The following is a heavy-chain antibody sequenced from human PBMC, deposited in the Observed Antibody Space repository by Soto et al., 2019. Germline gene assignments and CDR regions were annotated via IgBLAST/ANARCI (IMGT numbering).Heavy chain of an antibody. J-gene: IGHJ5*02. D-gene: IGHD2-2*01. V-gene: IGHV4-59*01. Sequence: KTSETLSLTCTVSGGSISSYYWSWIRQPPGKGLEWIGYIYYIGSTNYNPSLKSRVTISVDTSKNQFSLKLSSVTAADTAVYYCARGLRRQLLNWFDPRGQGTLVTVSS. CDR3: ARGLRRQLLNWFDP. CDR2: IYYIGST. CDR1: GGSISSYY.